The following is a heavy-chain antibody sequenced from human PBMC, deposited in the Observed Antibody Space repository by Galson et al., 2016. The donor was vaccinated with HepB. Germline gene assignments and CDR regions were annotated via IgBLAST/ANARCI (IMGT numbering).Heavy chain of an antibody. Sequence: SLRLSCAASGFTFSSYGMHWVRQAPGKGLEWVAVIASDGTNKYYSDSVKGRFTVSRDNSKNTLYLQMNSLRADDTAVYHCAKHGGLWPTGYFGMDWGQGSTVTVSS. CDR3: AKHGGLWPTGYFGMD. D-gene: IGHD5-18*01. CDR2: IASDGTNK. V-gene: IGHV3-30*18. CDR1: GFTFSSYG. J-gene: IGHJ6*02.